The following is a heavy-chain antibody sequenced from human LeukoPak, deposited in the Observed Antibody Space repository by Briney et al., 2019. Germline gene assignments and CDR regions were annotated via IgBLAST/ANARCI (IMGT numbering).Heavy chain of an antibody. CDR1: GGNFSTNA. J-gene: IGHJ3*02. CDR3: ASNTIAASAFDI. V-gene: IGHV1-24*01. CDR2: FDPEDGET. D-gene: IGHD6-6*01. Sequence: ASVKVSCTSAGGNFSTNAISCVRDAPGQGLEWMGGFDPEDGETIYAQKFQGRVTMTEDTSTDTAYMELSSLRSEDTAVYYCASNTIAASAFDIWGQGTMVTVSS.